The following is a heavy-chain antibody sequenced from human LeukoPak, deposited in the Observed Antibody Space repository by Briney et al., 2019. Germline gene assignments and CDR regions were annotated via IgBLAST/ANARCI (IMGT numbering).Heavy chain of an antibody. CDR3: ARIGGIFGVVNWFDP. J-gene: IGHJ5*02. Sequence: ASVKVSCKASGYTFTSYYMHWVRQAPGQGLEWMGIINPSGGSTSYAQKFQGRVTMTRDTSTSTVYMELSSLRSEDTAVYYCARIGGIFGVVNWFDPWGQGTLVTVSS. D-gene: IGHD3-3*01. CDR2: INPSGGST. CDR1: GYTFTSYY. V-gene: IGHV1-46*01.